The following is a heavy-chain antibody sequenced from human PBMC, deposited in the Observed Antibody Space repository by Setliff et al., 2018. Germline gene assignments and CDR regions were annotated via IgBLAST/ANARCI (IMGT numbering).Heavy chain of an antibody. J-gene: IGHJ4*02. D-gene: IGHD3-22*01. CDR1: GYSISSGYY. CDR2: IYHSGST. Sequence: SETLSLTCAVSGYSISSGYYWGWIRQPPGKGLEWIGSIYHSGSTYYNPSLKSRVTISVDTSKNQFSLKLSSVTASDTAVYYCARQLCSSGYCYATTFDYWGQGTLVTVSS. CDR3: ARQLCSSGYCYATTFDY. V-gene: IGHV4-38-2*01.